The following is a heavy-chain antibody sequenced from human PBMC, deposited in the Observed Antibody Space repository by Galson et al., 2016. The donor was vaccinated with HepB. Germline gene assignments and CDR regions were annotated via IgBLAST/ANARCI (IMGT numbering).Heavy chain of an antibody. CDR1: GFSLSDYG. D-gene: IGHD6-13*01. Sequence: SLRLSCAVSGFSLSDYGMHWVRQAPGKGLEWVAVISYDGTNKYYADSVKGRFTISRDNSKDTLYLQMNSLRAEDAAVYYCAKDPTPYSSSWFLSDYFGYWGPGTLVTVSS. J-gene: IGHJ4*02. V-gene: IGHV3-30*18. CDR3: AKDPTPYSSSWFLSDYFGY. CDR2: ISYDGTNK.